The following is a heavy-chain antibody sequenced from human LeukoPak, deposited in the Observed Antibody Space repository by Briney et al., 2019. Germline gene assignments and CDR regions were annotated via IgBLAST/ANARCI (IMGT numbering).Heavy chain of an antibody. CDR1: GFTFSSYS. V-gene: IGHV3-21*01. D-gene: IGHD3-22*01. Sequence: GGSLRLSCAASGFTFSSYSMNCVRQAPGKGLEWGSSISSSSSYIYYADSVTRRFTISRDNAKTSLYLQMNSLRAEDTAVYYCARGYYDSSGYPGYWGQGPLVTVSS. J-gene: IGHJ4*02. CDR3: ARGYYDSSGYPGY. CDR2: ISSSSSYI.